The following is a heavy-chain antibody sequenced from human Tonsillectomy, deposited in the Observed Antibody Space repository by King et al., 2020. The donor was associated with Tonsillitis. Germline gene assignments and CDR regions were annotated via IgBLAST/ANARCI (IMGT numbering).Heavy chain of an antibody. D-gene: IGHD1-1*01. J-gene: IGHJ4*02. Sequence: VQLVESGGGVVQPGRSLRLSCTASGFTFSNYAMHWVRQAPGKGLEWVAIISYDGSEKYYADSVKGRFTISRDNSKKKMYVQMNSLRAEDTAVYYCARDLMSGDWNDPLGYFDYLGQGTLVTVCS. CDR3: ARDLMSGDWNDPLGYFDY. V-gene: IGHV3-30*04. CDR2: ISYDGSEK. CDR1: GFTFSNYA.